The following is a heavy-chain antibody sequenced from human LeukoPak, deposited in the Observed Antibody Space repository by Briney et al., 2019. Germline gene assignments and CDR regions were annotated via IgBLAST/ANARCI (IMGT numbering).Heavy chain of an antibody. D-gene: IGHD2-2*01. CDR2: ISYDGSNK. CDR1: GFTFSSYG. V-gene: IGHV3-30*19. J-gene: IGHJ4*02. CDR3: ARDHTPFQLAPMYYFDY. Sequence: GRSLRLSCAASGFTFSSYGMHWVRQAPGKGLEWVAVISYDGSNKYYADSVKGRFTISRDNSKNTLYLQMNSLRAEDTAVYYCARDHTPFQLAPMYYFDYWGQGTLVTVSS.